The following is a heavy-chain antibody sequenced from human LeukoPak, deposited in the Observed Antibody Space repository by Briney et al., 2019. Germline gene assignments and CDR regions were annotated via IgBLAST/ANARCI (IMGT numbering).Heavy chain of an antibody. CDR3: VVVPAAIDYGMDV. CDR2: ISSSSYI. CDR1: GFTFSSYS. J-gene: IGHJ6*02. Sequence: PGGSLRLSCAASGFTFSSYSMNWVRQAPGKGLEWVSSISSSSYIYYADSVKGRFTISRDNAKNSLYLQMNSLRAEDTAVYYCVVVPAAIDYGMDVWGQGTTVTVSS. D-gene: IGHD2-2*02. V-gene: IGHV3-21*01.